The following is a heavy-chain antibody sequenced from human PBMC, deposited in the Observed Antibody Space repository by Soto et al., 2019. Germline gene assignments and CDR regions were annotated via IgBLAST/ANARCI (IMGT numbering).Heavy chain of an antibody. D-gene: IGHD6-19*01. CDR2: MYYSGST. Sequence: PSETLSLTCTVSGGSISSYYWSWVRQPPGKGLEWIGYMYYSGSTNYNPSLKSRVTMSVDTSKKRFSLKLTSVTAADTAIYYCIESRDWSRAFDYWGQGALVTVSA. CDR1: GGSISSYY. V-gene: IGHV4-59*01. J-gene: IGHJ4*02. CDR3: IESRDWSRAFDY.